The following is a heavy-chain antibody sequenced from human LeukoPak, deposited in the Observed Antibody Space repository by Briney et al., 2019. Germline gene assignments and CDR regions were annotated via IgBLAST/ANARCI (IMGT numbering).Heavy chain of an antibody. J-gene: IGHJ4*02. CDR3: ARLVDDSSGTYWFYFDC. CDR1: GYTFTSYG. Sequence: ASVKVSCKASGYTFTSYGISWARQAPGQGLEWMGWISAYNGKTNYAQKVQGRVTMTIDTSTTTGYMELRSLRSDDTAVYYCARLVDDSSGTYWFYFDCWGQGTLVTVSS. V-gene: IGHV1-18*01. CDR2: ISAYNGKT. D-gene: IGHD3-22*01.